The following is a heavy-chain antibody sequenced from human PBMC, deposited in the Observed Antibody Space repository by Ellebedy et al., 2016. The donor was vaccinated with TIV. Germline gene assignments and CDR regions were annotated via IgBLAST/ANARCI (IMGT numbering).Heavy chain of an antibody. CDR2: IYSGGTT. Sequence: PGGSLRLSCAASGFTVNNNYMTRVRQAPGQGPEWVSLIYSGGTTYYADSVKGRLTISRDSSKNTLYLQMNSLRSEDSAVYYCMRRWSWGQGTLVTVSS. D-gene: IGHD2-15*01. CDR3: MRRWS. V-gene: IGHV3-66*04. CDR1: GFTVNNNY. J-gene: IGHJ4*02.